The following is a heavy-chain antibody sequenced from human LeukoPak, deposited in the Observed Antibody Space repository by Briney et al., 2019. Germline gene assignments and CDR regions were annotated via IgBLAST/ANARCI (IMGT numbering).Heavy chain of an antibody. CDR1: GGSFSGYY. V-gene: IGHV4-34*01. Sequence: KPSETLSLTCAVYGGSFSGYYWSWIRQPPGKGLEWIGEINHRGSTNYNPSLKSRVTISVDTSKNQFSLKLSSVTAADTAVYYCARGYASGSYHYYYYYGMDVWGKGTTVTVSS. J-gene: IGHJ6*04. D-gene: IGHD3-10*01. CDR3: ARGYASGSYHYYYYYGMDV. CDR2: INHRGST.